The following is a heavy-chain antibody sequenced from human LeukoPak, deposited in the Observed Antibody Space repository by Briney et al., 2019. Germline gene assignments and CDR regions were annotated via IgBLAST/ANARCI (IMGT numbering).Heavy chain of an antibody. Sequence: GGSLRLSCAASGFTFSSYAMHWVRQAPGKGLEWVAVISYDGSNKYYADSVKGRFTIYRDNSKNTLYLQMNSLRAEDTAVYYCARDRGYSTPLDAFDIWGQGTMVTVSS. J-gene: IGHJ3*02. CDR3: ARDRGYSTPLDAFDI. D-gene: IGHD6-13*01. CDR2: ISYDGSNK. CDR1: GFTFSSYA. V-gene: IGHV3-30*04.